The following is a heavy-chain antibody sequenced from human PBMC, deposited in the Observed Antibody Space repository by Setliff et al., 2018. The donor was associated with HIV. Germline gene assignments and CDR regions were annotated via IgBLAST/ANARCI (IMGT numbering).Heavy chain of an antibody. CDR2: IFHSGSS. D-gene: IGHD5-18*01. CDR1: GYSISSGHY. J-gene: IGHJ6*02. CDR3: ARGLSVYSYANVYYYHGMDV. V-gene: IGHV4-38-2*02. Sequence: SETLSLTCTVSGYSISSGHYWGWIRQPPGKGLEWIGSIFHSGSSYYNPSLKSRVTISVDTSKNHFSLKLRSVTAADTAVYYCARGLSVYSYANVYYYHGMDVWGQGTTVTVSS.